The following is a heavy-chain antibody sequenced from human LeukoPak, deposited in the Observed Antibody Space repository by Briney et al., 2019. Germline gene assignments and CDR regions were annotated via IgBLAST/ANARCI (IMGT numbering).Heavy chain of an antibody. V-gene: IGHV3-20*04. Sequence: PGGSLRLSCAASGFTFDDYGMSWVRQAPGKGLEWVSGINWNGGSTGYADSVKGRFIISRDNAKNSLYLQMNSLRAEDTALYYCARESGLLREKYAYTYGPSGLDIWGQGTMVTVSS. J-gene: IGHJ3*02. CDR3: ARESGLLREKYAYTYGPSGLDI. D-gene: IGHD5-18*01. CDR1: GFTFDDYG. CDR2: INWNGGST.